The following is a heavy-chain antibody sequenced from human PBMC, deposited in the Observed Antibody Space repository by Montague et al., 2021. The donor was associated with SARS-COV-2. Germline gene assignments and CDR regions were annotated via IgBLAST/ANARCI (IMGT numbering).Heavy chain of an antibody. CDR1: GGSIGSGSYY. D-gene: IGHD3-22*01. CDR3: ARDPLYYYDSSGLLLDWYFDL. V-gene: IGHV4-61*02. CDR2: IYTSGST. J-gene: IGHJ2*01. Sequence: TLSLTCTVSGGSIGSGSYYWSWIRQPAGKGLEWIGRIYTSGSTNYNPSLKSRVTISVDTSKNQFSLKLSSVTAADTAVYYCARDPLYYYDSSGLLLDWYFDLWGRGTLVTVSS.